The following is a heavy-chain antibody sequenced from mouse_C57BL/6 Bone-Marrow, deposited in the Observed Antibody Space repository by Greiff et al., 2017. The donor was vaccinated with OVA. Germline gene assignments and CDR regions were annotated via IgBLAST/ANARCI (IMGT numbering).Heavy chain of an antibody. Sequence: QVQLQQPGAELVKPGASVKLSCKASGYTFTSYWMQWVKQRPGQGLEWIGEIAPSDSYTNYNQKFKGKATLTVDTSSSTAYMQLSSLTSEDSAVYYCARLLYFDYWGQGTTVTVSS. J-gene: IGHJ2*01. CDR3: ARLLYFDY. V-gene: IGHV1-50*01. D-gene: IGHD2-1*01. CDR1: GYTFTSYW. CDR2: IAPSDSYT.